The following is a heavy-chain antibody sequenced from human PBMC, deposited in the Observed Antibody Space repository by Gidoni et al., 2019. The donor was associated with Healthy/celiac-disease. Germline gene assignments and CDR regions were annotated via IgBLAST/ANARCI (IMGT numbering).Heavy chain of an antibody. Sequence: QVQLVQSGAAVTQPGASVNVSCKASGYTFHGYYLTWLRQAPGQGLEWMGWINPNSGGTNYAQKVQGRVTMTRDTSNSTSEMELSSRRSDDTAGYYCASPCPAYCGGDCYPWDYYYGMDVWGQGTTVTVS. CDR2: INPNSGGT. V-gene: IGHV1-2*02. J-gene: IGHJ6*02. D-gene: IGHD2-21*02. CDR3: ASPCPAYCGGDCYPWDYYYGMDV. CDR1: GYTFHGYY.